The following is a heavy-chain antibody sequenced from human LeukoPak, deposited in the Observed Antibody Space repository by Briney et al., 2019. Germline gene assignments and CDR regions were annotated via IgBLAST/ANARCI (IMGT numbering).Heavy chain of an antibody. CDR2: INAGNGNR. D-gene: IGHD6-19*01. CDR3: ARVPDDSGWNFDY. J-gene: IGHJ4*02. Sequence: GASVKVSCKASGYTFTSYAIHWVRQAPGQRLEWMGWINAGNGNRKYSQKFQDRVTITRETSATTAYMELNSLTSEDTAVYYCARVPDDSGWNFDYWGQGTLVTVSS. V-gene: IGHV1-3*01. CDR1: GYTFTSYA.